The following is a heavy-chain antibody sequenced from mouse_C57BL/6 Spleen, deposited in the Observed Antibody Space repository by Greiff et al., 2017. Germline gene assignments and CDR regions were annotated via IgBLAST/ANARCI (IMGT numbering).Heavy chain of an antibody. J-gene: IGHJ2*01. CDR2: INYDGSST. D-gene: IGHD2-3*01. Sequence: EVMLVESEGGLVQPGSSMKLSCTASGFTFSDYYMAWVRQVPEKGLEWVANINYDGSSTYYLDSLKSRFIISRDNAKNILYLQMRSLKSEDTATYYCTKSYDGYLFDYWGQGTTLTVSS. V-gene: IGHV5-16*01. CDR3: TKSYDGYLFDY. CDR1: GFTFSDYY.